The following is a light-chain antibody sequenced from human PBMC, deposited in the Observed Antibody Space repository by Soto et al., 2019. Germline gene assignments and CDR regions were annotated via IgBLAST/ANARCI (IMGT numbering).Light chain of an antibody. CDR1: QTITNW. V-gene: IGKV1-5*01. J-gene: IGKJ1*01. CDR2: DAS. CDR3: QQYKSFWT. Sequence: DIHMTQSPSILSASVGDRFTITCRSSQTITNWLAWYKQKPGKAPRLLIYDASSLESWVPSRFSGSGSGTEFTLTISSMKSEDSATYYCQQYKSFWTFGQGTKVDIK.